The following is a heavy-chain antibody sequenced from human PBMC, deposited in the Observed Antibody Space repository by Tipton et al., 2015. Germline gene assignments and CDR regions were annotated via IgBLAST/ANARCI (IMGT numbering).Heavy chain of an antibody. J-gene: IGHJ3*02. V-gene: IGHV4-39*01. CDR1: GGSISTRTYY. CDR2: IYYSGST. Sequence: TLSLTCSVSGGSISTRTYYWGWIRQPPGKGLEFIGTIYYSGSTYYNPPLKSRVSISVDTSKNLFSLSLSSVTAADTAVYYCARGSFDIWGQGTLVTVSS. CDR3: ARGSFDI.